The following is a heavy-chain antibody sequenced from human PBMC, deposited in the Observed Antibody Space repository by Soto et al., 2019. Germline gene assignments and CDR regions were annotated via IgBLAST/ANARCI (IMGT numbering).Heavy chain of an antibody. D-gene: IGHD2-2*01. J-gene: IGHJ6*02. CDR1: GFTFSSYS. CDR3: ARERDIVVVPGYGMDV. Sequence: PGGSLRLSCAASGFTFSSYSMNWVRQAPGKGLEWVSYISSSSSTIYYADSVKGRFTISRDNAKNSLYLQMNSLRDEDTAVYYCARERDIVVVPGYGMDVWGQGTTVTVSS. CDR2: ISSSSSTI. V-gene: IGHV3-48*02.